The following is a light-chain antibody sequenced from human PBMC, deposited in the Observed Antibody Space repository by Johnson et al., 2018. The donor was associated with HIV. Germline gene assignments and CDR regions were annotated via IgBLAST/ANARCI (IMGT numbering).Light chain of an antibody. J-gene: IGLJ1*01. V-gene: IGLV1-51*02. CDR1: SSNIGNNY. CDR3: GTWDSSLSAGV. CDR2: ENN. Sequence: QSVFTQPPSVSAAPGQKVTISCSGSSSNIGNNYVSWYQQLPGTAPKLLISENNKRTSGIPDRFSGSKSGTSATLGITGLQTGDEADYYCGTWDSSLSAGVFGTGTKVTVL.